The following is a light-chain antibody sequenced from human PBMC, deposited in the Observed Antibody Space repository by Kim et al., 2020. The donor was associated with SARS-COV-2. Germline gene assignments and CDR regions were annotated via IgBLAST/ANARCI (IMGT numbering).Light chain of an antibody. J-gene: IGKJ1*01. Sequence: DIVMTQSPDSLAVSLGERATINCKSSQSVLYSSNNMNSLAWYQQKPGQSPKLLIYWASTRESGVPDRFSGSGSGTDFTLTISSLQAEDVAVYYCQQYSSTPWTFGQGTKVDIK. V-gene: IGKV4-1*01. CDR3: QQYSSTPWT. CDR2: WAS. CDR1: QSVLYSSNNMNS.